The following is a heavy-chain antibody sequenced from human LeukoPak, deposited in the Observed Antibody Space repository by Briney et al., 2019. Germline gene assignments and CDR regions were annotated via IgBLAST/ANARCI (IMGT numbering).Heavy chain of an antibody. V-gene: IGHV3-11*05. CDR2: ISSSXSYI. D-gene: IGHD6-13*01. J-gene: IGHJ4*02. Sequence: XLSCXXSGFTFSDYYMSWIRQAPGKGLEWVSYISSSXSYINYADSVMGRFTISRDNAKNSLYMQMNSLRAEDTAVYFCVRARIGAAYGRDYWGXXXXXXXSS. CDR3: VRARIGAAYGRDY. CDR1: GFTFSDYY.